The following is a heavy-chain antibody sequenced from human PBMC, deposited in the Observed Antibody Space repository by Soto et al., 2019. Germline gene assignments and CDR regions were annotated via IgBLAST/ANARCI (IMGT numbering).Heavy chain of an antibody. J-gene: IGHJ6*02. V-gene: IGHV3-21*01. CDR1: GFTFSRNT. D-gene: IGHD3-3*02. Sequence: GSLRLSCVTXGFTFSRNTMNWVRQAPGKGLEWVASITSSGSYVYYADSVKGRFSASRDNAKNSLSLQMDSLRPDDTAIYFCVKDEGIEAMDVWGQGTTVTVSS. CDR2: ITSSGSYV. CDR3: VKDEGIEAMDV.